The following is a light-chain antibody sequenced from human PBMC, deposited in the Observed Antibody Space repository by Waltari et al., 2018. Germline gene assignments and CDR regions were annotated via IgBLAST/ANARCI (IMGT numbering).Light chain of an antibody. J-gene: IGKJ1*01. CDR3: QQYNSYSPAT. CDR1: QSISSW. CDR2: KAS. Sequence: DIQMTQSPSTLSASVGDRVTIPCRASQSISSWLAWYPQKPGKAPKLLIYKASSLESGVPSRFSGSGSGTEFTLTISSLQPDDFATYYCQQYNSYSPATFGQGTKVEIK. V-gene: IGKV1-5*03.